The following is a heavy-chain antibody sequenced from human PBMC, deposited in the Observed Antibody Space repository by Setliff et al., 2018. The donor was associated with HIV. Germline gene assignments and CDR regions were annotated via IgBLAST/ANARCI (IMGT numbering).Heavy chain of an antibody. CDR3: ARAPSCADSWCYMYYYYYYGMDV. Sequence: SETLSLTCAVSGGSISSSNWWSWVRQPPGKGLEWIGEIYHSGSTNYNPSLKSRVTLSVDKSKNQFSLKLGSVTAADTGVYYCARAPSCADSWCYMYYYYYYGMDVWGLGTTVTVSS. CDR2: IYHSGST. CDR1: GGSISSSNW. V-gene: IGHV4-4*02. J-gene: IGHJ6*02. D-gene: IGHD2-8*01.